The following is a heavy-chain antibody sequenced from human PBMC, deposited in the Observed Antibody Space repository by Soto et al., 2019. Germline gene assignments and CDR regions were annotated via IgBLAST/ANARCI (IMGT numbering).Heavy chain of an antibody. V-gene: IGHV4-59*01. D-gene: IGHD3-9*01. CDR3: ARGGFSPDILTGYYILNYYGVDV. Sequence: PSETLSLTCTVSGGSISSYYWSWIRQPPGKGLEWIGYIYYSGSTNYNPSLKSRVTISVDTSKNQFSLKLSSVTAADTAVYYCARGGFSPDILTGYYILNYYGVDVWGQGTTVTVSS. CDR1: GGSISSYY. CDR2: IYYSGST. J-gene: IGHJ6*02.